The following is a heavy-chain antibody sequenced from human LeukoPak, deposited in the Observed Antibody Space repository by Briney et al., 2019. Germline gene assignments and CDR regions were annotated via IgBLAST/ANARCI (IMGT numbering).Heavy chain of an antibody. CDR2: IYPGDSDT. J-gene: IGHJ5*02. CDR3: ARDRGAARLGPYSWFDP. V-gene: IGHV5-51*01. Sequence: GESLKISCKGSGYSFTSYWIGWVRQMPGKGLEWMGIIYPGDSDTRYSPSFQGQVTISADKSISTAYLQWSSLKASDTAVYYCARDRGAARLGPYSWFDPWGQGTLVTVSS. CDR1: GYSFTSYW. D-gene: IGHD6-6*01.